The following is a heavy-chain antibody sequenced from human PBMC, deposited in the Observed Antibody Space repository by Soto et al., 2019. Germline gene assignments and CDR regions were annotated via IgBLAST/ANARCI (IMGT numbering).Heavy chain of an antibody. Sequence: QVQLQESGPGLVKPSETLSLTCTVSGGSINGYYWTWLRQSPTNGLEWIGYFHFSGSTKYNPSLESRLTISPDTSKNQISLTLSSVTAADTAVYYCARASGYSYGYDDFFDNWGQGTLANVSS. J-gene: IGHJ4*01. CDR3: ARASGYSYGYDDFFDN. CDR1: GGSINGYY. CDR2: FHFSGST. D-gene: IGHD5-18*01. V-gene: IGHV4-59*01.